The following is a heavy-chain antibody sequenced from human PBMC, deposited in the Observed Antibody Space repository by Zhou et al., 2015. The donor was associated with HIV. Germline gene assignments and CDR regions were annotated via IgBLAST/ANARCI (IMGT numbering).Heavy chain of an antibody. Sequence: QVQLVQSGAEVKKPGSSVKVSCKVSGDTFNKHAISWVRQAPGQGLEWMGGIIPILETTNYAQKFLGRVTITADKSTRTAYMDLSNLTSDDTAVYYCARDSEYAQHYGRNYYYYMDVWGRGTTVTVSS. J-gene: IGHJ6*03. CDR3: ARDSEYAQHYGRNYYYYMDV. CDR1: GDTFNKHA. V-gene: IGHV1-69*06. CDR2: IIPILETT. D-gene: IGHD4-17*01.